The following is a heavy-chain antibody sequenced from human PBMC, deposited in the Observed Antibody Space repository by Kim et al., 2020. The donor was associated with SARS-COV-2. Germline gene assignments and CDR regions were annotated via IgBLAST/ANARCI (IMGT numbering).Heavy chain of an antibody. CDR1: GFTFSGST. J-gene: IGHJ3*02. CDR3: TSVNPIPGGWYDAFDI. V-gene: IGHV3-73*01. CDR2: IRSKANSYAT. D-gene: IGHD6-19*01. Sequence: GGSLRLSCAASGFTFSGSTMHWVRQASGKGLEWVGRIRSKANSYATAYAASVKNRITISRDDSKNTAYLQMNSLKTEDTAVYYCTSVNPIPGGWYDAFDIWGQGTMVTVSS.